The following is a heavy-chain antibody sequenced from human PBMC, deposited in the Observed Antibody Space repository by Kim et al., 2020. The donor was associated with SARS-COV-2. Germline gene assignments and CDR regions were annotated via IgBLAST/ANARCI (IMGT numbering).Heavy chain of an antibody. CDR1: GYTFINYG. Sequence: ASVKVSCKASGYTFINYGFIWVRQAPGQGLEWMGWVSAYNGNTNYAQKFQGRVTMTTDTSTNTGYMELRSLGSDDTAVYYCARYGTSHSGLTRYYFDSWGQGALVTVSS. V-gene: IGHV1-18*04. J-gene: IGHJ4*02. CDR2: VSAYNGNT. CDR3: ARYGTSHSGLTRYYFDS. D-gene: IGHD3-10*01.